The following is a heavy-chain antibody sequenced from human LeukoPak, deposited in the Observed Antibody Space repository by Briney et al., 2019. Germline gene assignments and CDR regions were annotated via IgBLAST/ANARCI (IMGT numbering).Heavy chain of an antibody. CDR3: ARTTVTPDAFDI. J-gene: IGHJ3*02. V-gene: IGHV3-21*01. D-gene: IGHD4-17*01. Sequence: GGSLRLSCAASGFTFSSYSMNWVRQAPGKGLEWVSSISSSSSYIYYADSVKGRFAISRDNAKNSLYLQMNSLRAEDTAVYYCARTTVTPDAFDIWGQGTMVTVSS. CDR2: ISSSSSYI. CDR1: GFTFSSYS.